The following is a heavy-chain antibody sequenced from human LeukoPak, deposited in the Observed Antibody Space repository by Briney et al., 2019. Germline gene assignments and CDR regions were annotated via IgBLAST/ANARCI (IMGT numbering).Heavy chain of an antibody. CDR3: ARGYGSGSYRYYYYYMDV. J-gene: IGHJ6*03. Sequence: PSKTLSLTCAVYGGSFSGYYWSWIRQPPGKGLEWIGEINHSGSTNYNPSLESRVTISVDTSKNQFSLKLSSVTAADTAVYYCARGYGSGSYRYYYYYMDVWGKGTTVTVSS. CDR1: GGSFSGYY. D-gene: IGHD3-10*01. V-gene: IGHV4-34*01. CDR2: INHSGST.